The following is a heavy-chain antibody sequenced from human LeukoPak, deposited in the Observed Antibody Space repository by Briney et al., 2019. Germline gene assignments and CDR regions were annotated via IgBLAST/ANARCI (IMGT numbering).Heavy chain of an antibody. Sequence: GGSLRLSCAASGFTFSSYAMHWVRQAPGKGLEWVAVISYDGSNKYYADSVKGRFTISRDNSKNTLYLQMNSLRAEDTAVYYCARDHESEDGGFDPWGQGTLVTVSS. CDR3: ARDHESEDGGFDP. J-gene: IGHJ5*02. CDR2: ISYDGSNK. CDR1: GFTFSSYA. V-gene: IGHV3-30*04.